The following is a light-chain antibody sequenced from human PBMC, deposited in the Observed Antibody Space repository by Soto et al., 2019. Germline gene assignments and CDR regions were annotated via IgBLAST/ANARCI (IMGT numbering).Light chain of an antibody. J-gene: IGLJ2*01. CDR1: SSDVGSYNL. CDR3: CSYAGSSTHVV. V-gene: IGLV2-23*01. Sequence: QSALTQPASVSGSPGQSITISCTGTSSDVGSYNLVSWYQQHPGKAPKFMIYEGSKRPSGVSNRFSGSKSGNTASLTISGLQAEDEADYYCCSYAGSSTHVVFGGGTKVTVL. CDR2: EGS.